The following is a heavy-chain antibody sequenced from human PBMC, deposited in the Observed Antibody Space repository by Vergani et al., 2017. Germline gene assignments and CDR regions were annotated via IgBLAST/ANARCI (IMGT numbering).Heavy chain of an antibody. D-gene: IGHD1-26*01. Sequence: QVQLVQSGAEVKKPGSSVKVSCKASGGTFSSYAISWVRQAPGQGLEWMGGIIPIFGTANYAQKFQGRVTITADESTSTAYMELSSLRSEDTAVYYCARRDRVGYSGSYHTAFDIWGQGTMVTFSS. J-gene: IGHJ3*02. CDR2: IIPIFGTA. CDR3: ARRDRVGYSGSYHTAFDI. CDR1: GGTFSSYA. V-gene: IGHV1-69*01.